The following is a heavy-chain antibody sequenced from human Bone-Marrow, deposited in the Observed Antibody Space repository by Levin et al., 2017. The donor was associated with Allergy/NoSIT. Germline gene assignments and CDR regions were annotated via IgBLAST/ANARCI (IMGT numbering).Heavy chain of an antibody. CDR3: ARRRYNWNDVSHDY. Sequence: SQTLSLTCTVSGGSISSSTYYWGWIRQPPGKGLEWIGSIYYSGSTYYNPSLKSRVTISVDTSKNQFSLKLSSVTAADTAVYYCARRRYNWNDVSHDYWGQGTLVTVSS. CDR1: GGSISSSTYY. V-gene: IGHV4-39*01. D-gene: IGHD1-1*01. CDR2: IYYSGST. J-gene: IGHJ4*02.